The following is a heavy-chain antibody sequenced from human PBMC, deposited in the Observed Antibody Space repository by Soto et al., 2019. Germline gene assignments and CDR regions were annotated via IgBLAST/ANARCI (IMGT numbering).Heavy chain of an antibody. CDR2: ISRSGGST. J-gene: IGHJ3*02. CDR3: ARLGSRLVRGAFDI. CDR1: GFTFSTSW. V-gene: IGHV3-23*01. D-gene: IGHD6-19*01. Sequence: GGSLRLSXAAAGFTFSTSWMNWVRQAPGKGLEWVAAISRSGGSTYYADSVKGRFTISRDNSKNSLYLQMNSLRAEDTAVYYCARLGSRLVRGAFDIWGQGTMVTVSS.